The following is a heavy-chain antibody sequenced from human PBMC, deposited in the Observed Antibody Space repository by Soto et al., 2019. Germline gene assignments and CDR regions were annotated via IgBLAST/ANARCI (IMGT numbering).Heavy chain of an antibody. J-gene: IGHJ4*02. Sequence: EVQLVESGGGLVQPGGSLRLSCAASGLIFSNYKMHWVRQPPGKGLVWVSRINTDGSITDDADSVKGRFTVSRDNAKNTMYLQMNSLRAEDTAVYYCARDTNGLHYWGQGTLVTVSS. D-gene: IGHD2-8*01. CDR2: INTDGSIT. CDR1: GLIFSNYK. V-gene: IGHV3-74*01. CDR3: ARDTNGLHY.